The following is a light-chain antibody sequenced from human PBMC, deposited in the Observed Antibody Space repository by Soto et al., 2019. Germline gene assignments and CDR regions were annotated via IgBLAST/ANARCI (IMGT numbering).Light chain of an antibody. CDR2: GAS. CDR3: QRYISAPFT. Sequence: DIQMTQSPSSLSASVGDRVTITCRASQGISNYLAWYQLRPGSVPKLLIYGASTLQSGVPSRFSASGSGTDFTLTIDSLQPEDVATYYCQRYISAPFTFGPGTSVDIK. CDR1: QGISNY. J-gene: IGKJ3*01. V-gene: IGKV1-27*01.